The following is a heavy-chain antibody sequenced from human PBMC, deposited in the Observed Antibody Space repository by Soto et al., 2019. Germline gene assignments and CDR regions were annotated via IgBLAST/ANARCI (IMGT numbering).Heavy chain of an antibody. J-gene: IGHJ4*02. CDR2: INHSGST. CDR3: ARGRSMPGYCSGGSCYQRLGRTLDY. Sequence: SETLSLTCAVYGGSFSGYYWSWIRQPPGKGLEWIGEINHSGSTYYNPSLKSRVTISVDTSKNQFSLKLSSATAADTAVYYCARGRSMPGYCSGGSCYQRLGRTLDYWGQGTLVTVS. V-gene: IGHV4-34*01. CDR1: GGSFSGYY. D-gene: IGHD2-15*01.